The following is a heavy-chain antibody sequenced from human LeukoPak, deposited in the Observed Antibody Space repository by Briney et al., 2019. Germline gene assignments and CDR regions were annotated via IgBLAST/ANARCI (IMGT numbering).Heavy chain of an antibody. CDR3: AKTSDYDSSGYFNYYYYYMDV. CDR2: IRYDGSNK. D-gene: IGHD3-22*01. V-gene: IGHV3-30*02. Sequence: GGSLRLSCAASGFTFSRYGMHWVRQAPGKGLEWVALIRYDGSNKNDADSVKGRFTISRDNSKNTLYLQMNSLGAEDTAVYYCAKTSDYDSSGYFNYYYYYMDVWGKGTTVTVSS. J-gene: IGHJ6*03. CDR1: GFTFSRYG.